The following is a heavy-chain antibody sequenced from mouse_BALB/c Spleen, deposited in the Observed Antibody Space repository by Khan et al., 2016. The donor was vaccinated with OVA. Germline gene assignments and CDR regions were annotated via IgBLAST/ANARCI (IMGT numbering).Heavy chain of an antibody. CDR2: ISPNNDGS. Sequence: VQLQQSGPELVKPGASVKMSCKASGYTFTSYVMHWVKQKPGQGLEWIGYISPNNDGSKYNEKFRGKATLTSDNSSSTDYMELSSLTSEDSPVYYCLRSLVDYGSAYEGFAYWGQGTLVTVSA. CDR1: GYTFTSYV. CDR3: LRSLVDYGSAYEGFAY. V-gene: IGHV1S136*01. D-gene: IGHD1-1*01. J-gene: IGHJ3*01.